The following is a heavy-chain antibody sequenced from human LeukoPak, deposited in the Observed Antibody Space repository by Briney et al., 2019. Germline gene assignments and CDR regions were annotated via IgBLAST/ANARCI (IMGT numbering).Heavy chain of an antibody. CDR3: ARVSDGATLDY. V-gene: IGHV3-7*01. Sequence: GGSLRLSCAASGFTFSSYWMSWVRQAPGRGLEWVANIKQDESEKYYVDSVKGRFTISRDNAKNSLYLQMNSLRAEDTAVYYCARVSDGATLDYWGQGTLVTVSS. CDR1: GFTFSSYW. J-gene: IGHJ4*02. D-gene: IGHD1-26*01. CDR2: IKQDESEK.